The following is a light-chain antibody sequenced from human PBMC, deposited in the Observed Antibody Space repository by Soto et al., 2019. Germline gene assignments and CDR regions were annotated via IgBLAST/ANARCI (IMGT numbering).Light chain of an antibody. CDR2: GAS. V-gene: IGKV3-20*01. Sequence: EIVLTQSPGTLSLSPGERATLSCRASQSVSSNYLAWYQQKPGQAPRLLIYGASSRATGIPDRFSGSGSGTGFTLTISRLEPADFAVYYCQQCGSSPLTFGGGTKVEIK. CDR3: QQCGSSPLT. J-gene: IGKJ4*01. CDR1: QSVSSNY.